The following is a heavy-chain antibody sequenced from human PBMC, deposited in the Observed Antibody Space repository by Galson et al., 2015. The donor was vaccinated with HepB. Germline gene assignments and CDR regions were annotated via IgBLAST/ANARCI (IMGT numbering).Heavy chain of an antibody. CDR3: AKDPPGPYGGNSEGWFDP. J-gene: IGHJ5*02. CDR2: ISYDGSNK. CDR1: GFTFSSYG. D-gene: IGHD4-23*01. V-gene: IGHV3-30*18. Sequence: SLRLSCAASGFTFSSYGMHWVRQAPGKGLEWVAVISYDGSNKYYADSVKGRFTISRDNSKNTLYLQMNSLRAEDTAVYYCAKDPPGPYGGNSEGWFDPWGQGTLVTVSS.